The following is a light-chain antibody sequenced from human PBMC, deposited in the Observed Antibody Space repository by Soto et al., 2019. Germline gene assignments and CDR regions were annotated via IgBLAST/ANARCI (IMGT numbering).Light chain of an antibody. CDR2: EVI. J-gene: IGLJ3*02. Sequence: QSALTQPASVSGSPGQSITISCTGTSSDVGAYNYVSWYQQHPGKAPKLLIYEVIHRASGVSHRFSGSRSGNTASLTISGLQAEDEADYYCNSYVIDNTGLFGGGTKLTVL. V-gene: IGLV2-14*01. CDR1: SSDVGAYNY. CDR3: NSYVIDNTGL.